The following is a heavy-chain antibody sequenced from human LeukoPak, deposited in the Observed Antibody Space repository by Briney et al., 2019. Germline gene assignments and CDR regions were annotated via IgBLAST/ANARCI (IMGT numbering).Heavy chain of an antibody. CDR1: GGSISSGSYF. Sequence: SQTLSLTCTVSGGSISSGSYFWSWIRQPAGKGLEWIGRIYTTGYTNYNPSLKSRVAMSLDTTENQLSLKLGSVTAADTAVYYCAREVVPPGATGDNWFDPWGQGTLVTVSA. D-gene: IGHD2-2*01. V-gene: IGHV4-61*02. CDR3: AREVVPPGATGDNWFDP. CDR2: IYTTGYT. J-gene: IGHJ5*02.